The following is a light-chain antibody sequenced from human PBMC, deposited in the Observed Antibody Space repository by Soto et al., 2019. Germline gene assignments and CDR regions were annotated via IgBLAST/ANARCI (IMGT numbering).Light chain of an antibody. CDR2: GAS. Sequence: EIVMTQSPATLSVSPGERATLSCRASQSISDTLAWYQQKPGQAPRLLIYGASTRAAGFPARFSGSGSGTEFTLTISSLQSEDIAVYYCQQYNNWPPGTFGQGTKVDNK. J-gene: IGKJ1*01. CDR3: QQYNNWPPGT. CDR1: QSISDT. V-gene: IGKV3D-15*01.